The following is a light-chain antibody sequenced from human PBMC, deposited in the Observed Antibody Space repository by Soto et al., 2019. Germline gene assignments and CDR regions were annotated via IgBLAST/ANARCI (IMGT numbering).Light chain of an antibody. J-gene: IGLJ1*01. V-gene: IGLV2-14*01. CDR3: SSYTSNRGV. CDR1: SSDVGGYNY. Sequence: QSALTQPASVSWSPGQSITISCTGTSSDVGGYNYVSWYQQHPGKAPKLMIYEVTNRPSGVSNRFSGSKSGNTASLTISGLQAEDEADYYCSSYTSNRGVFGTGTKLTVL. CDR2: EVT.